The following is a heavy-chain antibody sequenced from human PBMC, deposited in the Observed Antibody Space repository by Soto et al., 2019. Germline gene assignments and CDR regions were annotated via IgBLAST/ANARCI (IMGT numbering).Heavy chain of an antibody. D-gene: IGHD1-1*01. CDR2: IYYVGST. Sequence: QVQLQESGPGLVKPSQTLSLICTVSGDSIRNGFYYWSWIRQHPGKGLEWIGNIYYVGSTSYNPSLKSRVTISIDRSKSQFSLTLNSVTAADTAVYYCAKNETTRPWFNPWGQGTLVIVSS. CDR1: GDSIRNGFYY. J-gene: IGHJ5*02. CDR3: AKNETTRPWFNP. V-gene: IGHV4-31*03.